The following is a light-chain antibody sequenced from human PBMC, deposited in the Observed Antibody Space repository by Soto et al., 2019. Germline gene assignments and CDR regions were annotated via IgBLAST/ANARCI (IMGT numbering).Light chain of an antibody. Sequence: QSVLTQPPSASGSPGQSVTISCTGTSSDVGAYNYVSWYQQYPGKAPKLMIYDVSKRPTGVPDRFSGSKSGNTASLTVSGLQAEDEADYYCSSYAGNNIGVFGGGTKLTVL. J-gene: IGLJ2*01. CDR2: DVS. CDR3: SSYAGNNIGV. CDR1: SSDVGAYNY. V-gene: IGLV2-8*01.